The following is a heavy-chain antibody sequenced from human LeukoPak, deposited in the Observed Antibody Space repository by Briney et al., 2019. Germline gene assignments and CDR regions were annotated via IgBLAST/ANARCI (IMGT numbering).Heavy chain of an antibody. V-gene: IGHV4-31*11. J-gene: IGHJ3*02. Sequence: SETLSLTCAVSGDSVTSGGYYWTWIRHHPGKGLEWIGYISNSGTTSYNPSLKSRVSISVDTSDNQFSLRLTSVTAADTAVYYCARDVVVTSSPVAFDIWGQGTMVTVPS. CDR3: ARDVVVTSSPVAFDI. D-gene: IGHD2-21*02. CDR2: ISNSGTT. CDR1: GDSVTSGGYY.